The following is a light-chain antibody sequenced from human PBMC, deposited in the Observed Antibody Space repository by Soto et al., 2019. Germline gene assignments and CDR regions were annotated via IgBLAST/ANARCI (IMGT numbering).Light chain of an antibody. J-gene: IGLJ1*01. Sequence: HSLLTRPSSASGSPGQSGTISCTVNISDVGGYDYLSLYQQYPGKAPKLMIYEVTIRPSGVPDRLSGSKSGNTASLTVSGLQAEDEADYYCSSYTGGNPSYVFGTGTMVTVL. CDR1: ISDVGGYDY. CDR3: SSYTGGNPSYV. CDR2: EVT. V-gene: IGLV2-8*01.